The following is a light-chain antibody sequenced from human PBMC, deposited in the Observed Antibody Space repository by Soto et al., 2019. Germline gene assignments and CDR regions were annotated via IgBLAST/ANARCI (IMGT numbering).Light chain of an antibody. J-gene: IGKJ1*01. CDR3: QQLAMYPRT. CDR2: AAS. Sequence: DIQLTQSPSFLSASVGDRVTITCRASQDINSYLAWYQQKSGKAPNLLINAASTLQSAVPRRFSGGGSGTEFTLTISGLQPEDSATYYCQQLAMYPRTFGQGTKV. CDR1: QDINSY. V-gene: IGKV1-9*01.